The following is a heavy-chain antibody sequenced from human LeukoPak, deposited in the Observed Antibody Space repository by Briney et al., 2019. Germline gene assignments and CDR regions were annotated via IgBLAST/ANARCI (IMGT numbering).Heavy chain of an antibody. Sequence: GGSLRLSCAASGLTLSSYGLHWVPHAPGKGPQPVAVICYDGSNKYYADSVKGRFTISRDNSKNTRYLQMNSLRAEDTAVYYCARDRVGGIIVATYYFDYWGQGTLVTVSS. CDR3: ARDRVGGIIVATYYFDY. CDR2: ICYDGSNK. J-gene: IGHJ4*02. D-gene: IGHD5-12*01. V-gene: IGHV3-33*01. CDR1: GLTLSSYG.